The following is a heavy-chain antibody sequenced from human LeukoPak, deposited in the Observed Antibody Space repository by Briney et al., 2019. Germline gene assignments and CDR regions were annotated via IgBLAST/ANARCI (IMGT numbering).Heavy chain of an antibody. CDR1: GYSFTSYW. Sequence: RGESLKISCKGSGYSFTSYWIGWVRQMPGKGLEWMGITYAGDSDTRYSPSFQGQVTISVDKSISTAYLQWSSLQASDTAMYYCARAIGTSQFYFYYGMDVWGQGTTVTVSS. CDR3: ARAIGTSQFYFYYGMDV. D-gene: IGHD2-2*01. CDR2: TYAGDSDT. J-gene: IGHJ6*02. V-gene: IGHV5-51*01.